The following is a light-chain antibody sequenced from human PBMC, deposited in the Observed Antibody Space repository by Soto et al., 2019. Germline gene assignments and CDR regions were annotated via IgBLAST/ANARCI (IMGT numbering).Light chain of an antibody. CDR1: SSDVGGYNY. CDR3: SSYAGSNNLI. Sequence: QFALTQPPSASGSPGQSVTISCTGTSSDVGGYNYVSWYQQDAGKVPKLMIYEVNKRPSGVPDRFSGSKSGNTASLTVSGLQAEDEADYYCSSYAGSNNLIFGGGTKPTVL. V-gene: IGLV2-8*01. J-gene: IGLJ2*01. CDR2: EVN.